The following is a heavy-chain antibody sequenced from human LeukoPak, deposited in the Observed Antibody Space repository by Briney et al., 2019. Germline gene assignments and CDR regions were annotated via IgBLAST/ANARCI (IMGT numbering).Heavy chain of an antibody. Sequence: GGSLRLSCVVSGFTFSDYAMSWVRGAPGKGLEWVSAITGSGQTKYYTDSVKGRFTMSRDNSKNTLYLHMNNLRDDDTAEYFCAKESLVVIESFFDNWGQGTLVLVSS. J-gene: IGHJ4*02. D-gene: IGHD3-22*01. CDR3: AKESLVVIESFFDN. CDR2: ITGSGQTK. V-gene: IGHV3-23*01. CDR1: GFTFSDYA.